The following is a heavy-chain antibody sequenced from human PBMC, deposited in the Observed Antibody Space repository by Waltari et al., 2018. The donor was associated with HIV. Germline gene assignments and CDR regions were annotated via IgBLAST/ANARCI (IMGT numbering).Heavy chain of an antibody. CDR1: GYTFTSYA. CDR3: ARDQPRQGGYGQTWYYGMDV. V-gene: IGHV1-3*01. D-gene: IGHD5-12*01. J-gene: IGHJ6*02. CDR2: INAGNGNT. Sequence: QVQLVQSGAEVKKPGASVKVSCKASGYTFTSYAMHWVRQAPGQRLEWMGWINAGNGNTKYSQKFQGRVTITRDTSASTAYMELSSLRSEDTAVYYCARDQPRQGGYGQTWYYGMDVWGQGTTVTVSS.